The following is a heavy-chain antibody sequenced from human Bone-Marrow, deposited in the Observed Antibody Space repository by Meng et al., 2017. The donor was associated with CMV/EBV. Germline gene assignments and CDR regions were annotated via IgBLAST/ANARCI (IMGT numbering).Heavy chain of an antibody. Sequence: GSLRLSCAASGFTFSGYWMNWVRQAPGKGLVWVSRIISDGSSTTYADSVKGRFTISRDNAKNTLYLQMNSLRVEDTAVYYCARVYGLNDAFDIWSQGTMVTVSS. CDR2: IISDGSST. CDR1: GFTFSGYW. D-gene: IGHD4-17*01. J-gene: IGHJ3*02. CDR3: ARVYGLNDAFDI. V-gene: IGHV3-74*01.